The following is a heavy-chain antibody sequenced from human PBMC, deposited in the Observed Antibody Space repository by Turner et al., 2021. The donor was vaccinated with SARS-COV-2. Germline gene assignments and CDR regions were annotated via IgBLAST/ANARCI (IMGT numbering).Heavy chain of an antibody. CDR1: GFTFSDYG. D-gene: IGHD1-7*01. CDR3: ARDGGTGTTFPFFDY. CDR2: KWDDGSYK. Sequence: QVQLVESGGGVVQPGRSLRLSCAASGFTFSDYGMHWVRQAPGKGLEWVAVKWDDGSYKYYADSVKGRFTISSDNSKNTLYLQMNSLRAEETAVCYCARDGGTGTTFPFFDYWGQGTLVTVSS. J-gene: IGHJ4*02. V-gene: IGHV3-33*01.